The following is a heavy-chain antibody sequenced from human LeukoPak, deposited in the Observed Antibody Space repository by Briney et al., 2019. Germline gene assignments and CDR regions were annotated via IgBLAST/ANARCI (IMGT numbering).Heavy chain of an antibody. CDR1: GYSFTSYW. J-gene: IGHJ4*02. CDR2: IYPDDSDT. D-gene: IGHD1-26*01. Sequence: PGESLKISCKGSGYSFTSYWIGWVRQMPGEGLEWMGSIYPDDSDTSYGPSFQGQVTISVDKSISTAYLQWSSLKASDTAMYYCVRLKQGLGRIKYWGQGTLVTVSS. CDR3: VRLKQGLGRIKY. V-gene: IGHV5-51*01.